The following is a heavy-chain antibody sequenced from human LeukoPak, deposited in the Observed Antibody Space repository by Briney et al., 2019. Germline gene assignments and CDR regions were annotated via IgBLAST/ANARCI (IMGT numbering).Heavy chain of an antibody. Sequence: ASVKVSCKASGGTFSSYAISWVRQAPGQGLEWMGLVDPEDGETIYAEKFQGRVTITADTSTDTAYMELSSLRSEDTAVYYCATRGYSYGYNYWGQGTLVTVSS. J-gene: IGHJ4*02. CDR3: ATRGYSYGYNY. CDR2: VDPEDGET. V-gene: IGHV1-69-2*01. CDR1: GGTFSSYA. D-gene: IGHD5-18*01.